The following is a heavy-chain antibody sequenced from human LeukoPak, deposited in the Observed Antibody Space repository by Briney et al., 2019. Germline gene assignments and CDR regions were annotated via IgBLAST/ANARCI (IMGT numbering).Heavy chain of an antibody. CDR1: GGSISSYY. J-gene: IGHJ5*02. CDR2: IYYSGST. CDR3: ARHPYYYDSSGYSYNWFDP. D-gene: IGHD3-22*01. Sequence: SETLSLTCTVSGGSISSYYWSRIRQPPGKGLEWIGYIYYSGSTNYNPSLKSRVTISVDTSKNQFSLKLSSVTAADTAVYYCARHPYYYDSSGYSYNWFDPWGQGTLVTVSS. V-gene: IGHV4-59*08.